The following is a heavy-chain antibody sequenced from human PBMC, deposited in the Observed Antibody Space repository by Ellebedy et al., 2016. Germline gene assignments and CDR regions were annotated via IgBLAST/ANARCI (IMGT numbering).Heavy chain of an antibody. CDR3: ARSYSSSPPDWFNP. Sequence: ASVKVSXXASGYTFTSYGISWVRQAPGQGLEWMGWISAYNGNTNYAQKLQGRVTMTTDTSTSTAYMELRSLRSDDTAVYYCARSYSSSPPDWFNPWGQGTLVTVSS. CDR1: GYTFTSYG. D-gene: IGHD6-6*01. CDR2: ISAYNGNT. V-gene: IGHV1-18*01. J-gene: IGHJ5*02.